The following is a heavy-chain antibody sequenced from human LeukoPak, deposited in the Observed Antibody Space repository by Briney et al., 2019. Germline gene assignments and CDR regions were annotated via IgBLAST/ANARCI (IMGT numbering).Heavy chain of an antibody. CDR2: INSDGSST. D-gene: IGHD3-22*01. CDR1: GFSFSSYW. Sequence: GGSLRLSCAASGFSFSSYWMHWVRQAPGTGLVWVSRINSDGSSTSYADSVKGRFTISRDNAKNTLYLQMNSLRAEDTAVYYSARDNLYYYDSSGYCFDYWGQGTLVTVSS. V-gene: IGHV3-74*01. J-gene: IGHJ4*02. CDR3: ARDNLYYYDSSGYCFDY.